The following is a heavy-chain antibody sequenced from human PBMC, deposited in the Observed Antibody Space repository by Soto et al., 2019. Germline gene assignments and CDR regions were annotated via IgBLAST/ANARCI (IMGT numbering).Heavy chain of an antibody. CDR3: ASGRTYYYDSSGGYYYYYGMDV. J-gene: IGHJ6*02. V-gene: IGHV1-69*06. D-gene: IGHD3-22*01. CDR1: GGTFSSYA. Sequence: SLKVSCKASGGTFSSYAISWVRQAPGQGLEWMGGSIPIFGTANYAQKFQGRVTITADKSTSTAYMELSSLRSEDTAVYYCASGRTYYYDSSGGYYYYYGMDVWGQGTTVTVSS. CDR2: SIPIFGTA.